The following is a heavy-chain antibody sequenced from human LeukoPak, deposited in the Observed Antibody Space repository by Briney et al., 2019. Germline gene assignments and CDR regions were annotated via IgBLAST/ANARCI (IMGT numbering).Heavy chain of an antibody. Sequence: GGSLILSCAASGFTVSNKYMSWVRQAPGRGLEWVSVIYSGGSTYYADSVKGRFSISRDKSKNTLYLQMNSLRAEDTALYYCAREMYCSRGSCYGDAFDIWGQGTMVTVSS. CDR1: GFTVSNKY. CDR2: IYSGGST. D-gene: IGHD2-15*01. J-gene: IGHJ3*02. CDR3: AREMYCSRGSCYGDAFDI. V-gene: IGHV3-66*01.